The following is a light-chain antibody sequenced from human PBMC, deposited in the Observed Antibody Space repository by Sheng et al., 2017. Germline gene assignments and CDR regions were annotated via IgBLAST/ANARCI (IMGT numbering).Light chain of an antibody. CDR1: SSDIGGFNY. Sequence: QSALTQPASMSGSPGQSITISFTGTSSDIGGFNYVSWYQQHPGKAPKLIIYDVINRPSGVSNRFSGSKSGNTAFLTISGLQAEDEADYYCSSYSSSSALDVVFGGGTKLTVL. CDR2: DVI. V-gene: IGLV2-14*03. J-gene: IGLJ2*01. CDR3: SSYSSSSALDVV.